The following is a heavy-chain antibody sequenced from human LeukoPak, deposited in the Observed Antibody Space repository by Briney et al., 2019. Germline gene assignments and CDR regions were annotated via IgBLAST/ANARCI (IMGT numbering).Heavy chain of an antibody. D-gene: IGHD1-26*01. CDR3: ARGPGATSLEY. CDR1: GGSFSGYY. J-gene: IGHJ4*02. CDR2: INHSGST. Sequence: SETLSLTCAVYGGSFSGYYWSWIRQPPGKGLEWIGEINHSGSTNYNPSLKSRVTISVDTSKNQFSLKLSSVTAADTAVYYCARGPGATSLEYWGQGTLVTVSS. V-gene: IGHV4-34*01.